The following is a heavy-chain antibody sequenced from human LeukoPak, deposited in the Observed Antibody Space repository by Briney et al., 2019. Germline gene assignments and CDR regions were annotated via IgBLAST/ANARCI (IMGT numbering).Heavy chain of an antibody. CDR3: ARRSWGRYCALLLYY. D-gene: IGHD3-9*01. CDR1: GYTFTSYD. V-gene: IGHV1-8*01. J-gene: IGHJ4*02. Sequence: ASVKVSCKASGYTFTSYDINWLRQATGQGLEWMGWMNLNSGNTDYAQKFQGRVTMTRNTSISTAYMELSSLRSEDTAVYYCARRSWGRYCALLLYYGGQGPLVTVSS. CDR2: MNLNSGNT.